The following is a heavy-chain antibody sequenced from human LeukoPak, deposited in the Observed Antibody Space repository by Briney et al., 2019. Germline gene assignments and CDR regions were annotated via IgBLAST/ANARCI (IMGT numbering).Heavy chain of an antibody. D-gene: IGHD1-1*01. CDR3: AKDASWRAGTFLFDY. J-gene: IGHJ4*02. CDR1: GFTFSRYG. CDR2: IWYDGSNK. Sequence: GRSLRLSCAASGFTFSRYGMHWVRQAPGKGLEWVAVIWYDGSNKYYADSVKGRFTISRDNSKNTLYLQMNSLRAEDTAVYYFAKDASWRAGTFLFDYWGQGTLVTVSS. V-gene: IGHV3-33*06.